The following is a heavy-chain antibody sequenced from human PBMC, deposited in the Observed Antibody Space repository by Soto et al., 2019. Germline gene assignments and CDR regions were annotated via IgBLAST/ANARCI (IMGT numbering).Heavy chain of an antibody. J-gene: IGHJ6*02. CDR1: GGTFSSYA. D-gene: IGHD7-27*01. CDR2: INPIFGTA. Sequence: QVQLVQSGAEVKKPGSSVKVSCKASGGTFSSYAISWVRQAPGQGLEWMGGINPIFGTANYAQKFQGRVTITADESTSTAYMELSSLRSEDTAVYYCARVYVPWDRTNWGGMDVWGQGTTVTVSS. V-gene: IGHV1-69*12. CDR3: ARVYVPWDRTNWGGMDV.